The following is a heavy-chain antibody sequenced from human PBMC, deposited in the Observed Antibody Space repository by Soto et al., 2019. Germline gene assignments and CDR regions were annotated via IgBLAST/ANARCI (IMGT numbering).Heavy chain of an antibody. V-gene: IGHV6-1*01. Sequence: SLTCAVSGDSVSSNNIAWNWLRQSPWRGLEWLGRTYYRSKWYNEYAVSVRSRITINLDTSKNQFSLQLNSVTPEDTAVYYCARGQWSTFDYWGQGAQVTVSS. D-gene: IGHD6-19*01. CDR2: TYYRSKWYN. CDR1: GDSVSSNNIA. CDR3: ARGQWSTFDY. J-gene: IGHJ4*02.